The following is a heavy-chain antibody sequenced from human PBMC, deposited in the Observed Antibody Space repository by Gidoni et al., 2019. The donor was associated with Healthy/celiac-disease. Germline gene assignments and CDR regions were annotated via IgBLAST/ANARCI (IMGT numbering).Heavy chain of an antibody. CDR1: GGSISSGGYY. D-gene: IGHD3-10*01. CDR2: IYYSGST. V-gene: IGHV4-31*03. Sequence: QVQLQESGPGLVKPSQTLSLTCPVSGGSISSGGYYWSWIRQHPGKGLEWIGYIYYSGSTYYNPSLKSRVTISVDTSKNQFSLKLSSVTAADTAVYYCARDRRSRAAYYFDYWGQGTLVTVSS. J-gene: IGHJ4*02. CDR3: ARDRRSRAAYYFDY.